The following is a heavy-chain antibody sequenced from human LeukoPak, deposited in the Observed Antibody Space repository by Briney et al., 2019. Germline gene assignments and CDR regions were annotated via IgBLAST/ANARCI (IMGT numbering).Heavy chain of an antibody. CDR2: IIPIFGTA. J-gene: IGHJ6*02. V-gene: IGHV1-69*01. Sequence: ASVKVSCKASGGTFSSYAISWARQAPGQGLEWMGGIIPIFGTANYAQKFQGRVTITADESTSTAYMELSSLRSEDTAVYYCATSLEAAPYCSSTSCYGSYYYYGMDVWGQGTTVTVSS. CDR3: ATSLEAAPYCSSTSCYGSYYYYGMDV. D-gene: IGHD2-2*01. CDR1: GGTFSSYA.